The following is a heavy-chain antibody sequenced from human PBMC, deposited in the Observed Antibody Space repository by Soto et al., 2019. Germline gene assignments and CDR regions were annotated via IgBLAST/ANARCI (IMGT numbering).Heavy chain of an antibody. J-gene: IGHJ6*02. V-gene: IGHV4-59*01. D-gene: IGHD6-13*01. Sequence: SETLSLTCTVSGDSISGYYWSWIRQPPGKGLEWIGYIYYSGSTNYNPSLKGRVTMSVDTSKNQFSLKLTSVTAADTAMYYCERVKVRSSSSWYRDYYYYGMDVWGQGTTVTVSS. CDR2: IYYSGST. CDR3: ERVKVRSSSSWYRDYYYYGMDV. CDR1: GDSISGYY.